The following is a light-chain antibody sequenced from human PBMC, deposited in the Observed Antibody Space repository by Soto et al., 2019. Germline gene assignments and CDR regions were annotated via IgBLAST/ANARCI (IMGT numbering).Light chain of an antibody. J-gene: IGLJ2*01. V-gene: IGLV9-49*01. CDR2: VGTGGIVG. CDR3: GADHGSGSNVVKGVV. Sequence: QAVVTQPPSASASLGASVTLTCTLSSGYSNYKVDWYQQRPGKGPRFVMRVGTGGIVGSKGDGIPDRFSVLGSGLNRYLTIKNIQEEDESDYHCGADHGSGSNVVKGVVFGGGTKLTVL. CDR1: SGYSNYK.